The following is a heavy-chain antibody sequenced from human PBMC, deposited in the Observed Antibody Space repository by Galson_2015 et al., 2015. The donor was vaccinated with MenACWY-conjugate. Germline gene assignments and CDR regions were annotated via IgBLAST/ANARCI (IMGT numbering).Heavy chain of an antibody. D-gene: IGHD6-13*01. J-gene: IGHJ3*01. CDR3: AKYSSKYLSGFFDV. CDR2: ISESGGST. CDR1: GFMFTTCA. V-gene: IGHV3-23*01. Sequence: SLRLSCAASGFMFTTCAMSWVRQAPGKGLEWVSAISESGGSTYYADSVKGRFTISRDNSMNTLYLQMNSLRPEDTAIYYCAKYSSKYLSGFFDVWGQGTMVTVSS.